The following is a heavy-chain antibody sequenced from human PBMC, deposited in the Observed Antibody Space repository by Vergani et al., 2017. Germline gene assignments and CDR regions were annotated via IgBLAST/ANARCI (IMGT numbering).Heavy chain of an antibody. CDR2: IRSDESRR. CDR3: AKEGGGYCSGGTCYPEY. Sequence: QVQLVESGEGVVQPGGSLRLSCAASGFTFNSYGMHWVRQAPGKGLEWVASIRSDESRRYYGDSMEGPFTISRDNSKNTLYLQMKSLRPEDTAVYYCAKEGGGYCSGGTCYPEYWGQGTLVIVSS. V-gene: IGHV3-30*02. J-gene: IGHJ4*02. D-gene: IGHD2-15*01. CDR1: GFTFNSYG.